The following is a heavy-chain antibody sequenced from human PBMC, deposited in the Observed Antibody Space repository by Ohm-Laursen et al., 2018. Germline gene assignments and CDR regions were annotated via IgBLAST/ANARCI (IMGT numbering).Heavy chain of an antibody. Sequence: GSLRLSCSASGFNFGAHNMDWVRQAPGKGLEWVANIKQDGGQQYYVDSVKGRFTISRDNAKNSLYLQMNSLRAEDTAVYYCASAYSYSTPHYLDYWGQGTLVTVSS. CDR1: GFNFGAHN. CDR2: IKQDGGQQ. CDR3: ASAYSYSTPHYLDY. D-gene: IGHD5-18*01. J-gene: IGHJ4*02. V-gene: IGHV3-7*01.